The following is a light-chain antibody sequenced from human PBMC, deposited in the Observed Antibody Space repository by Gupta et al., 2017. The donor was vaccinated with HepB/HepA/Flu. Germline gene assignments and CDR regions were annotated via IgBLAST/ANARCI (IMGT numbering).Light chain of an antibody. J-gene: IGKJ5*01. CDR1: QSISTY. CDR2: AAS. V-gene: IGKV1-39*01. Sequence: DIQMTQSPSSLSASVGDRVTITCRASQSISTYLNWYQHKPGKAPNLLIYAASTVQSGVPSRFSGSGSGTDFTLTISSRQPEDFANYYCQQGYQTPFTFGQGTQLEIK. CDR3: QQGYQTPFT.